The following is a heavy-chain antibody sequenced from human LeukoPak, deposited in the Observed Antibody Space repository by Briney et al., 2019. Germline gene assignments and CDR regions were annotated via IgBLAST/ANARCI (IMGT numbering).Heavy chain of an antibody. CDR2: IYYSGST. D-gene: IGHD2-8*01. Sequence: SETLSLTCTVSGGSISSGDYYWSWIRQPPGKGLEWIGYIYYSGSTCYNPSLKSRVTISVDTSKNQFSLKLSSVTAADTAVYYCARKNRGVDFDYWGQGTLVTVSS. CDR3: ARKNRGVDFDY. J-gene: IGHJ4*02. CDR1: GGSISSGDYY. V-gene: IGHV4-30-4*01.